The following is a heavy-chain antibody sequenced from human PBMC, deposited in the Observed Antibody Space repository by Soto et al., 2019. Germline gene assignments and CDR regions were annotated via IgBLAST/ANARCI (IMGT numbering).Heavy chain of an antibody. D-gene: IGHD2-15*01. CDR1: GFTFSTYG. Sequence: GGSLRLSCAASGFTFSTYGMHWVRQAPGKGLEWVAVIWFDGGNKYYADSVKGRFTISRDNSKNTLYLQMNSLRAEDTAVYYRARERSSTWYYFEYWGQGTQVTVSS. V-gene: IGHV3-33*01. CDR2: IWFDGGNK. J-gene: IGHJ4*02. CDR3: ARERSSTWYYFEY.